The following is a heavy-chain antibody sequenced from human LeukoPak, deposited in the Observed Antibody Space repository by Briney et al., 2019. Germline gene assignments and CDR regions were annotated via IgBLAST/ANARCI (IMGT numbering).Heavy chain of an antibody. CDR2: IYDTGTPT. D-gene: IGHD6-19*01. CDR3: ARLTKGEQWLAYYFDY. CDR1: GVSISGFV. J-gene: IGHJ4*02. V-gene: IGHV4-59*08. Sequence: PSETLSLTCTVSGVSISGFVWSWLRQPPGEGLDYIGFIYDTGTPTNYNPLLKSRVTLSVDTSKNQFSLNLKSVTAADTAVYYCARLTKGEQWLAYYFDYWGQGALVTVSS.